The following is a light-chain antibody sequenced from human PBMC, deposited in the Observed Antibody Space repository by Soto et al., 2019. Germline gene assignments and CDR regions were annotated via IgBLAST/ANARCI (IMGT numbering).Light chain of an antibody. CDR2: DAS. CDR1: QSVSRF. V-gene: IGKV3-11*01. Sequence: ETVLTQSPATLSFSPGERATLSCRASQSVSRFLAWYQQKPGQAPRLLIYDASNRATGIPARFSGSGSGTDFTLTISSLEPEDFAVYYCPQHSNWQELTFGGGTKVEIK. J-gene: IGKJ4*01. CDR3: PQHSNWQELT.